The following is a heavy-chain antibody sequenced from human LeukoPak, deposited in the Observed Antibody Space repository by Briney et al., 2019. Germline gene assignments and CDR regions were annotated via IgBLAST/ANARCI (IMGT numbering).Heavy chain of an antibody. D-gene: IGHD3-10*01. J-gene: IGHJ4*02. CDR2: ISGSGGST. V-gene: IGHV3-23*01. Sequence: GGSLRLSCAASGFTFSSCAMSWVRQAPGKGLEWVSAISGSGGSTYYADSVKGRFTISRDNSKNTLYLQMNSLRAEDTAVYYCAKAPRYSSSSGYYYGSGSLDYWGQGTLVTVSS. CDR3: AKAPRYSSSSGYYYGSGSLDY. CDR1: GFTFSSCA.